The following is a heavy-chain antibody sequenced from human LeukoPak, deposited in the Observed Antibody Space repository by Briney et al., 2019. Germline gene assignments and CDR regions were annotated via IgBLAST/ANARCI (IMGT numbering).Heavy chain of an antibody. CDR1: GYTFTSYG. Sequence: ASVKVSCKASGYTFTSYGISWVRQAPGQGLEWMGWISAYNGNTNYAQKLQGRVTMTTDTSTSTAYMELRSLRSDDTAVYYCARDTTVVTHCWAFDIWGQGTMVTVSS. CDR2: ISAYNGNT. J-gene: IGHJ3*02. CDR3: ARDTTVVTHCWAFDI. D-gene: IGHD4-23*01. V-gene: IGHV1-18*01.